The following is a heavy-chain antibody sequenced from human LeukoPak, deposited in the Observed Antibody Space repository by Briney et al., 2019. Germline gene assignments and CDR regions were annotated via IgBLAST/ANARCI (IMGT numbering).Heavy chain of an antibody. V-gene: IGHV3-23*01. CDR2: ISGSDGST. D-gene: IGHD2-2*01. CDR3: AKDFVVVPGLVNYFDS. CDR1: GFTFSTYG. J-gene: IGHJ4*02. Sequence: PGGSLRLSCAASGFTFSTYGMSWVRQAPGKGLEWVSGISGSDGSTYYADSVKGRFTISRDNSKNRLYLRMNSLRAEDTALYYCAKDFVVVPGLVNYFDSWGQGTLVAVSS.